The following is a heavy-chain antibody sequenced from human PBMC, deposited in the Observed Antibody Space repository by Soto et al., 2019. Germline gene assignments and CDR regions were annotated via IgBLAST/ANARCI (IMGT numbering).Heavy chain of an antibody. D-gene: IGHD2-21*02. CDR3: ARIPAYCGGDCYSYYFDY. Sequence: SGPTLVNPTETLTLTCTVSGFSLSNARMGVSWIRQPPGKALEWLAHIFSNDEKSYSTSLKSRLTISKDTSKSQVVLTMTNMEPVDTATYYCARIPAYCGGDCYSYYFDYWGQGTLVTVSS. CDR2: IFSNDEK. J-gene: IGHJ4*02. CDR1: GFSLSNARMG. V-gene: IGHV2-26*01.